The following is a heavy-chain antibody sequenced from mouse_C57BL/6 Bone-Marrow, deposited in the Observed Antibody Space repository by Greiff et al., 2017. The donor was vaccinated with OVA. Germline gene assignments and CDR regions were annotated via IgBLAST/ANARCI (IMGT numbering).Heavy chain of an antibody. CDR2: IDPSDSYT. CDR1: GYTFTSYW. Sequence: QVQLKQPGAGLVRPGTSVKLSCKASGYTFTSYWMHWVKQRPGQGLEWIGVIDPSDSYTNYNQKFKGKATLTVDTSSSTAYMQLSSLTSEDSAVYYCARPYWYFDVWGTGTTVTVSS. CDR3: ARPYWYFDV. J-gene: IGHJ1*03. V-gene: IGHV1-59*01.